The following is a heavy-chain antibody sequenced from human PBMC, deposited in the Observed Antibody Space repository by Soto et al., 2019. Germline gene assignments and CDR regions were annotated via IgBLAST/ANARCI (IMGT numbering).Heavy chain of an antibody. CDR1: GYTFTSFG. Sequence: QVQLVQSGTEVKKPGASVKVSCKASGYTFTSFGIGWVRQAPGQGLEWMGWINVYNGNTYYIQKLQGRVTMTNDTTTSTTYMELRSLRSDDTAVYYCARVPFSSSWYGVDYWGQGTLITVPS. J-gene: IGHJ4*02. V-gene: IGHV1-18*01. CDR3: ARVPFSSSWYGVDY. D-gene: IGHD6-13*01. CDR2: INVYNGNT.